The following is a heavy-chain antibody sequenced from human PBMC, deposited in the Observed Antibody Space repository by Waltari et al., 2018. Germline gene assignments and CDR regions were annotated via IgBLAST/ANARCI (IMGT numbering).Heavy chain of an antibody. J-gene: IGHJ6*02. D-gene: IGHD3-3*01. CDR3: ARADNDFWSGYDGPYYYYGMDV. CDR1: GFTFSSYE. V-gene: IGHV3-48*03. CDR2: ISSSGSTI. Sequence: EVQLVESGGGLVQPGGSLRPYCAASGFTFSSYEMNWVRQAPGTGLAWVSYISSSGSTIYYADSVKGRFTISRDNAKNSLYLQMNSLRAEDTAVYYCARADNDFWSGYDGPYYYYGMDVWGQGTTVTVSS.